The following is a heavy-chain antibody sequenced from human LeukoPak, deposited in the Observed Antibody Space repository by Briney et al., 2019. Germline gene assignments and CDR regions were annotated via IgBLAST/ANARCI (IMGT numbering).Heavy chain of an antibody. CDR2: ISGGGIE. J-gene: IGHJ3*01. CDR1: GFTFRNYA. Sequence: PGGSLRLSCAASGFTFRNYAMYWVRQAPGKGLQWVSSISGGGIEYYADSVKGRFTISRDNYKNTLFLQMNSLRAEDTATYYCARGGVYIIDFYFYVWRQGTTVIVSS. V-gene: IGHV3-23*01. CDR3: ARGGVYIIDFYFYV. D-gene: IGHD2-8*01.